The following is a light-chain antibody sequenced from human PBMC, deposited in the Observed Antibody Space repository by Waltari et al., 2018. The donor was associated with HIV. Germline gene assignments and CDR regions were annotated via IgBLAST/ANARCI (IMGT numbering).Light chain of an antibody. CDR2: EVS. CDR1: SSDIGGYNY. CDR3: SSYAGSNNLGV. V-gene: IGLV2-8*01. J-gene: IGLJ3*02. Sequence: QSALTQPPSASGSPGQSVTISCTGTSSDIGGYNYVSWYQQHPGKAPKLMIYEVSKRPSGVPDRFFGSKSGNTASLTVSGLQAEDKADYYCSSYAGSNNLGVFGGGTKLTVL.